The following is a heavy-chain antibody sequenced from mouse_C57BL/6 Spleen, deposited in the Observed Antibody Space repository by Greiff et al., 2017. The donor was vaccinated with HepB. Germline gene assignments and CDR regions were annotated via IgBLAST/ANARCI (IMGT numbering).Heavy chain of an antibody. CDR3: ARVTTSHWYFDV. CDR1: GYAFSSYW. CDR2: IYPGDGDT. V-gene: IGHV1-80*01. D-gene: IGHD1-1*01. J-gene: IGHJ1*03. Sequence: VQLQESGAELVKPGASVKISCKASGYAFSSYWMNWVKQRPGKGLEWIGQIYPGDGDTNYNGKFKGKATLTADKSSSTAYMQLSSLTSEDSAVYFWARVTTSHWYFDVWGTGTTVTVSS.